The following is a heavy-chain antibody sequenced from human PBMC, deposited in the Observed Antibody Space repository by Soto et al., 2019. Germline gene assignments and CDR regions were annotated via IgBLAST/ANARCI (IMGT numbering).Heavy chain of an antibody. D-gene: IGHD4-17*01. CDR1: GFTFSSYA. V-gene: IGHV3-23*01. J-gene: IGHJ4*02. Sequence: EVQLLESGGGLVQPGGSLRLSCAASGFTFSSYAMSWVRQAPGKRLEWVSAISGSGGSTYYADSVKGRFTISRDNSKNTLYLQMNSLRAEDTAVYYCAKDSDYGDYVRIDYWGQGTLVTVSS. CDR3: AKDSDYGDYVRIDY. CDR2: ISGSGGST.